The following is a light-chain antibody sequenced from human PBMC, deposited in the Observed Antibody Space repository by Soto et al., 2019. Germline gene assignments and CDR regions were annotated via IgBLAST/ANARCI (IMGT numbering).Light chain of an antibody. V-gene: IGLV1-44*01. CDR2: SNN. J-gene: IGLJ1*01. Sequence: QSVLTQPPSASGTPGQRVTISCSGSSSNIGSNTVNCYQQLPGTAPKLLIYSNNQRPSGVPDRFSGSKSGTSASLAISGLQSEDEADYCCAAWDDSLNGYVFGTGTKVTVL. CDR1: SSNIGSNT. CDR3: AAWDDSLNGYV.